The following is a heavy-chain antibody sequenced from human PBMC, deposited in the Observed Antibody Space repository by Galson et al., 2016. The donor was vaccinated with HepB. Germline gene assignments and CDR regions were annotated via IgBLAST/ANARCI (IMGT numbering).Heavy chain of an antibody. CDR3: ARDTFTSSSWSLDF. D-gene: IGHD6-13*01. CDR2: ISTSGDT. J-gene: IGHJ4*02. V-gene: IGHV3-53*01. Sequence: SLRLSCAVSGFNVNNDYMNWVRQAPGRGLEWVSAISTSGDTYYADSVKGRFGISRDNSKNTLYLQINSPRAEYTAVYYCARDTFTSSSWSLDFWGQGTLVTVSS. CDR1: GFNVNNDY.